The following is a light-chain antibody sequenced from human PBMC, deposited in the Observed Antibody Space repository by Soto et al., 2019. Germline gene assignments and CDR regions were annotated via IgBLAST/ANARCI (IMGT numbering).Light chain of an antibody. CDR3: TSYTSSSTYV. J-gene: IGLJ1*01. CDR1: SSYIFVYNY. V-gene: IGLV2-14*01. Sequence: QSVLTHPASVSESPGQSITISFAGTSSYIFVYNYVSWYQQHPDKAPKLIIYWVTNRPSGVSDRFSGSKSGKTASLTISGLQAEDEADYYCTSYTSSSTYVFGTGTKVTVL. CDR2: WVT.